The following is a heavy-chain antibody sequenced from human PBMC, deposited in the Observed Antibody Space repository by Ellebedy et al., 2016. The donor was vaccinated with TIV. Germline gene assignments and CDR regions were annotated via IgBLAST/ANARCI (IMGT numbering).Heavy chain of an antibody. J-gene: IGHJ5*02. D-gene: IGHD3-3*01. V-gene: IGHV3-21*04. Sequence: GGSLRLXCAASGFTFSSYSMNWVRQAPGKGLEWVSSISSSSSYIYYADSVKGRFTISRDNAKNSLYLQMNSLRAEDTAVYYCAQDRYDFWSGYWFDPWGQGTLVTVSS. CDR2: ISSSSSYI. CDR1: GFTFSSYS. CDR3: AQDRYDFWSGYWFDP.